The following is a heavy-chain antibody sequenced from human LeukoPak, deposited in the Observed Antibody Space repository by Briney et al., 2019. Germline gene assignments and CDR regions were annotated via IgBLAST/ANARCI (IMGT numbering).Heavy chain of an antibody. V-gene: IGHV3-11*04. Sequence: PGGSLRLSCVVSGFIFSDYYMSWIRQAPGKGLEWVSYISYYFFHKYYVDSVSCRFTPSRDNAKKSMYLQMSGLRVEDTAVYYCARRDWVSGAVRAFDIWGQGTMVTVSS. CDR1: GFIFSDYY. J-gene: IGHJ3*02. CDR2: ISYYFFHK. CDR3: ARRDWVSGAVRAFDI. D-gene: IGHD3-3*01.